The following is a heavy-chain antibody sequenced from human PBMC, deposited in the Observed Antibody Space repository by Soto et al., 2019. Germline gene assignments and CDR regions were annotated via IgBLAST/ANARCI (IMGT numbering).Heavy chain of an antibody. Sequence: SETLSLTCAVSGYSISSGYYWGWIRQPPGKGLEWIGSIYHSGSTYYNPSLKSRVTISVDTSKNQFSLKLSSVTAADTAVYYCARVPRQWHLNWFDPWGQGTLVTVSS. V-gene: IGHV4-38-2*01. J-gene: IGHJ5*02. CDR2: IYHSGST. CDR3: ARVPRQWHLNWFDP. D-gene: IGHD6-19*01. CDR1: GYSISSGYY.